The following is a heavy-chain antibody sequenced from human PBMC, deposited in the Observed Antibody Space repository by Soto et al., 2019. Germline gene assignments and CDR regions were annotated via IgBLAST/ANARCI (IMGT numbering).Heavy chain of an antibody. V-gene: IGHV1-18*01. CDR3: ARGAGIAVAGTVGWFDP. J-gene: IGHJ5*02. D-gene: IGHD6-19*01. Sequence: ASVKVSCKASGYTFTSYCISWVRQAPGQGLEWMGWISAYNGNTNYAQKLQGRVTMTTDTSTSTAYMELRSLRSGDTAVYYCARGAGIAVAGTVGWFDPWGQGTQVTVSS. CDR1: GYTFTSYC. CDR2: ISAYNGNT.